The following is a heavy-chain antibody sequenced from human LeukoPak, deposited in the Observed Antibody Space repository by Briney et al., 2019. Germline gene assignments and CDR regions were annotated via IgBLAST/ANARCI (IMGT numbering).Heavy chain of an antibody. Sequence: PSETLSLTCTVSGGSISSSSYYWGWIRQPPGKGLKWIGSIYYSGSTYYNPSLKSRVTISVDTSKNQFSLKLSSVTAADTAVYYCASPRGSRMDVWGKGTTVTISS. CDR3: ASPRGSRMDV. CDR2: IYYSGST. J-gene: IGHJ6*03. CDR1: GGSISSSSYY. D-gene: IGHD3-10*01. V-gene: IGHV4-39*07.